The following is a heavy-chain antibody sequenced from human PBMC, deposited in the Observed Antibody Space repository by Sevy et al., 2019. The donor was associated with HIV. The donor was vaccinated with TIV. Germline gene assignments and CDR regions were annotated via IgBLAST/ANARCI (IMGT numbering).Heavy chain of an antibody. CDR2: ISSSSTYM. CDR3: ARERDPFDY. J-gene: IGHJ4*02. Sequence: GGSLRLSCAAAGFTFSSYTMDWVRQAPGKGLEWVASISSSSTYMNYGDSVKGRFTISRDNAKNSLYLHMNSLGVEDTAVYYCARERDPFDYWGQGTLVTVSS. CDR1: GFTFSSYT. V-gene: IGHV3-21*01.